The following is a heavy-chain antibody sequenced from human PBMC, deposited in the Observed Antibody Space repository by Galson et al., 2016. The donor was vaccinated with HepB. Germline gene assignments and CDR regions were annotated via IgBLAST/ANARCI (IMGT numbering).Heavy chain of an antibody. CDR1: GGTFSSYA. D-gene: IGHD1-14*01. Sequence: SVKVSCKASGGTFSSYAISWVRQAPGQGLEWMGGIIPIFGTANYAQKFQGRVTITADESTSTAYMELSSLRSEDTALYYCARDGGIKKTPFDYWGQGTLVTVSS. CDR2: IIPIFGTA. V-gene: IGHV1-69*13. CDR3: ARDGGIKKTPFDY. J-gene: IGHJ4*02.